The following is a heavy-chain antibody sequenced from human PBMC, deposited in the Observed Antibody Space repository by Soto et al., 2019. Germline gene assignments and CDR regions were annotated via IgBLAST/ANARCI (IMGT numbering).Heavy chain of an antibody. Sequence: GGSLRLSCAASGCTFSRYPISWSLQAPGKGLKWVSALIGSGGGTYYTESVEGRFTISRDNSQNTLYLQMNSLRAEDTAIYYCAKKRSLYKETYGYRGQVTLVTVSS. CDR1: GCTFSRYP. V-gene: IGHV3-23*01. J-gene: IGHJ4*02. D-gene: IGHD1-20*01. CDR2: LIGSGGGT. CDR3: AKKRSLYKETYGY.